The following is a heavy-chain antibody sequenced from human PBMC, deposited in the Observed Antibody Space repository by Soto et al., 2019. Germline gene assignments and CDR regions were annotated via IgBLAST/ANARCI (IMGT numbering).Heavy chain of an antibody. CDR3: ASLAIFRGYSYGSWSYFDY. J-gene: IGHJ4*02. CDR2: IIPIFGTA. Sequence: GASVKVSCKASGGTFSSYAISWVRQAPGQGLEWMGGIIPIFGTANYAQKFQGRVTITADESTSTAYMELSSLRSEDTAVYYCASLAIFRGYSYGSWSYFDYWGQGPLVTVSS. D-gene: IGHD5-18*01. CDR1: GGTFSSYA. V-gene: IGHV1-69*13.